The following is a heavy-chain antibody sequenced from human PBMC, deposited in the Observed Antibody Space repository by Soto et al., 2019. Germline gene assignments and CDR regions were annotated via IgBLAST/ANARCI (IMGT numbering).Heavy chain of an antibody. V-gene: IGHV3-23*01. Sequence: GGSLRLSCAASGFTFSSYAMSWVRQAPGKGLEWVSAISGSGGSTYYAESVKGLFTISRDNSKNTLYLQMNILRAGDTAVYYCAKNVGRSWYFYYFFMDVWGKGTTVTV. CDR2: ISGSGGST. CDR3: AKNVGRSWYFYYFFMDV. D-gene: IGHD6-13*01. J-gene: IGHJ6*03. CDR1: GFTFSSYA.